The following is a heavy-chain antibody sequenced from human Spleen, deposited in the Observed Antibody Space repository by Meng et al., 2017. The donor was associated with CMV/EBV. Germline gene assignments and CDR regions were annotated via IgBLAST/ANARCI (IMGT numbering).Heavy chain of an antibody. D-gene: IGHD4-17*01. CDR3: ARPVTTVTTVFSGY. V-gene: IGHV3-30-3*01. Sequence: GGSLRLSCAASGFTFSSQAMHWVRQAPGKGLEWVTIIAYDGTDKYYADSVKGRFTISRDNAKNSLYLQMNSLRAEDTAVYYCARPVTTVTTVFSGYWGQGTLVTVSS. J-gene: IGHJ4*02. CDR1: GFTFSSQA. CDR2: IAYDGTDK.